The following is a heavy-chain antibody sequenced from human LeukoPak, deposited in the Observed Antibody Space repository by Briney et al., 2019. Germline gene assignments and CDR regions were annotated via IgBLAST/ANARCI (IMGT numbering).Heavy chain of an antibody. CDR1: GGSIAVNHYY. CDR3: AREHRSSKYFDS. Sequence: PSETLSLTCSVSGGSIAVNHYYWGWIRQPPGKGLEWIGSGLYTGNTYSNPSLRSRVTISVDTSKNEFPLKMNSVTAADTAVYYCAREHRSSKYFDSWGQGALMIVSS. V-gene: IGHV4-39*02. D-gene: IGHD3-10*01. J-gene: IGHJ4*02. CDR2: GLYTGNT.